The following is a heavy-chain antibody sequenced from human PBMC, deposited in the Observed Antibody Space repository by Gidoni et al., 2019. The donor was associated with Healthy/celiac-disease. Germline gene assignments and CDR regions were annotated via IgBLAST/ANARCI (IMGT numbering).Heavy chain of an antibody. J-gene: IGHJ4*02. CDR3: ATSIAAAGTADY. Sequence: QVQLVESGGGVVQPGRSLGLSCAAAGFTFSSYAMHWVRQAPGKGLEWVAVISYGGSNKYYADSVKGRVTISRDNSKNTLYLQMNSLRAEDTAVYYCATSIAAAGTADYWGQGTLVTVSS. V-gene: IGHV3-30-3*01. CDR1: GFTFSSYA. CDR2: ISYGGSNK. D-gene: IGHD6-13*01.